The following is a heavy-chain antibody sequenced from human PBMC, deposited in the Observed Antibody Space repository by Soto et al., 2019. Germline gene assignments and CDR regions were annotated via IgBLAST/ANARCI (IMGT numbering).Heavy chain of an antibody. CDR1: GFTFSSYS. V-gene: IGHV3-21*01. J-gene: IGHJ4*02. CDR3: ARATGADKEDY. CDR2: ISCCGSYI. D-gene: IGHD3-10*01. Sequence: GGSLRLSCAASGFTFSSYSMNWVRQAPGKGLEWVSFISCCGSYIYYADSVKGRFTLSRDNAKNSLYLQMNSLRAEDTAVYYCARATGADKEDYWGQGTLVTVSS.